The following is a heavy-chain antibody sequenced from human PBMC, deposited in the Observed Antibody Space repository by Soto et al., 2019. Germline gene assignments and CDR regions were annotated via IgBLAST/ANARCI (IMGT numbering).Heavy chain of an antibody. D-gene: IGHD2-15*01. CDR3: SGCSGGACHQNYGMDV. CDR1: GFTFSSCT. Sequence: EVHLVESGGGLVKPGGSLRLSCAVSGFTFSSCTMKWVRQAPGKGLEWVSSISPSTSHIYYADSVKGRFTISRDNAKNSLFRQMTSLRAEDTDVYYCSGCSGGACHQNYGMDVWGQGTTVTVSS. J-gene: IGHJ6*02. CDR2: ISPSTSHI. V-gene: IGHV3-21*01.